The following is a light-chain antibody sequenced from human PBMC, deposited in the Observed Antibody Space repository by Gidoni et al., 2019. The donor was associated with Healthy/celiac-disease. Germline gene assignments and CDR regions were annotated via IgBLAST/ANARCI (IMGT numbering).Light chain of an antibody. CDR1: QSISSY. CDR2: AAS. J-gene: IGKJ2*01. V-gene: IGKV1-39*01. Sequence: DIQMTQPPSSLSASVGDRVTITCRASQSISSYLNWYQQKPGKAPKLLIYAASSLQSGVPSRFSDSGSGTDFTLTISSLQPEDFATYYCQQSYSLYTFGQGTKLEIK. CDR3: QQSYSLYT.